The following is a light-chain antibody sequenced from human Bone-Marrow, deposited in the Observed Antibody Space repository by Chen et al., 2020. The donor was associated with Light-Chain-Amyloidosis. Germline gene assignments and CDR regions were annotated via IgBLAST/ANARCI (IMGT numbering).Light chain of an antibody. Sequence: QSPLTQPAPVSGPPGRPSTISCTGTVTDVGSYNLVSWYQQYPDKAPKLLIYEDTKRPSGVSHRFSASKSGITASLTISGIQAEDEAVYYCCSYAGTPWLFGGGTYLTVL. CDR3: CSYAGTPWL. V-gene: IGLV2-23*01. CDR2: EDT. J-gene: IGLJ3*02. CDR1: VTDVGSYNL.